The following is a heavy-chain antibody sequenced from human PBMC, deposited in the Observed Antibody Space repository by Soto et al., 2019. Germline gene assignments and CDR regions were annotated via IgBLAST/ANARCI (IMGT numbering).Heavy chain of an antibody. V-gene: IGHV1-46*03. CDR1: GYTFTSYY. D-gene: IGHD2-15*01. J-gene: IGHJ4*02. CDR2: INPSGGST. Sequence: ASVKVSCKASGYTFTSYYMHWVRQAPGQGLEWMGIINPSGGSTGYAQKFQGRVTMTRDTSTSTVYMELSSLRSEDTAVYYCARDREDIVVVVADQPNYFDYWGQGTLVTVSS. CDR3: ARDREDIVVVVADQPNYFDY.